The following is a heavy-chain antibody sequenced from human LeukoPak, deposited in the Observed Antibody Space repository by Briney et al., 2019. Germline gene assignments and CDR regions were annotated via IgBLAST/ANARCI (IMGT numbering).Heavy chain of an antibody. CDR2: IYYSGST. D-gene: IGHD3-10*01. Sequence: SETLSLTCTVSGGSISSYYWSWIRQPPGKGLEWIGYIYYSGSTNYNPSLKSRVTISVDTSKNQFSLKLSSVTAADTAVYYCARAPGVISGYYYYYYMDVWGKGTTVTVSS. J-gene: IGHJ6*03. CDR3: ARAPGVISGYYYYYYMDV. CDR1: GGSISSYY. V-gene: IGHV4-59*01.